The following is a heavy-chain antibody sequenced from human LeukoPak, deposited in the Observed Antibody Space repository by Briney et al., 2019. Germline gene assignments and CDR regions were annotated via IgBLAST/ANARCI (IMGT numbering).Heavy chain of an antibody. CDR1: GYTFTSYG. D-gene: IGHD1-26*01. CDR3: ARGPEWELLHEAFDI. CDR2: ISAYNGNT. J-gene: IGHJ3*02. V-gene: IGHV1-18*01. Sequence: ASVKVSCKASGYTFTSYGISWVRQAPGQGLEWMGWISAYNGNTNYAQKLQGRVTMTTDTSTSTAYMELRSLRSNDTAVYYCARGPEWELLHEAFDIWGQGTMVTVSS.